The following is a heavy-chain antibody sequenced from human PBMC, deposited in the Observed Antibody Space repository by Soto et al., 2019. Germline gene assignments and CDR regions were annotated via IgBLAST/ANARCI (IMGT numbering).Heavy chain of an antibody. J-gene: IGHJ4*02. V-gene: IGHV3-7*03. CDR3: AREVAAAGTRGHFDY. CDR1: GFTFSSYW. CDR2: IKQDGSEK. Sequence: GESLKISCAASGFTFSSYWMSWVRQAPGKGLEWVANIKQDGSEKYYVDSVKGRFTISRDKAKNSLYLQMNSLRAEDAAVYYCAREVAAAGTRGHFDYWGQGALVTVSS. D-gene: IGHD6-13*01.